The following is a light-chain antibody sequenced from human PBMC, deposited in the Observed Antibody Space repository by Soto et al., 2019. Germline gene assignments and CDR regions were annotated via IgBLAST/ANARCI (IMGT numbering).Light chain of an antibody. J-gene: IGLJ2*01. CDR3: SAWDDSIYGPV. CDR1: SSDIGSNP. Sequence: QSVLTQPPSASGTPGQRVAISCSGGSSDIGSNPVNWYLHLPGAAPKLLIYRDNQRPSGVPDRCSDSKSGTSASLTISGLQSEDEADYFCSAWDDSIYGPVFGGGTKLTVL. CDR2: RDN. V-gene: IGLV1-44*01.